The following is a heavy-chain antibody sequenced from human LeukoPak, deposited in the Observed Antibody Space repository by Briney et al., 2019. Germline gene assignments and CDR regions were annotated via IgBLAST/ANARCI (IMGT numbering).Heavy chain of an antibody. CDR2: ISHSGST. CDR1: DGSISSGGYF. J-gene: IGHJ5*02. Sequence: SGPTLVNPRQTLSLTCTVSDGSISSGGYFWSWVRQQPGKGLEWIGCISHSGSTYYNPSLKSRVTISLDTSKDRFSLRLSSVTAADTAVYYCARDRWFGEYNWFDPWGQGTLVTVSS. D-gene: IGHD3-10*01. V-gene: IGHV4-31*03. CDR3: ARDRWFGEYNWFDP.